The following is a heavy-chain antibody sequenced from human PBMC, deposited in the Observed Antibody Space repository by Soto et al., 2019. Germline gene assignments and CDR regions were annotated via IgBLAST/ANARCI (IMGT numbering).Heavy chain of an antibody. Sequence: QVQLQQSGPGLVKPSQTLSLTCAISGDSVSSNSAAWNWIRQSPSRGLEWLGRTYYRSKWYNDYAVSVKGRVTINPDTSKNQFSLQLNSVTPEDTAVYYCVRDLVAVAGGRFDYWGQGTLVTVSS. D-gene: IGHD6-19*01. J-gene: IGHJ4*02. V-gene: IGHV6-1*01. CDR2: TYYRSKWYN. CDR1: GDSVSSNSAA. CDR3: VRDLVAVAGGRFDY.